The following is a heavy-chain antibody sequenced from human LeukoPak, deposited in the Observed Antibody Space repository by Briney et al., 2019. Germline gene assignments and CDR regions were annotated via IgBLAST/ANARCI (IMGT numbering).Heavy chain of an antibody. CDR3: ARAPSEIGGYYPEYFRH. Sequence: GGSLRLSCAASGFTFSSYWMHWVRQAPGKGLVWVSRINSDGSTNYADSVKGRFTISRNNAKNTVSLQMNSLRAEDTGVYYCARAPSEIGGYYPEYFRHWGQGTLVTVSS. D-gene: IGHD3-22*01. CDR2: INSDGST. J-gene: IGHJ1*01. CDR1: GFTFSSYW. V-gene: IGHV3-74*01.